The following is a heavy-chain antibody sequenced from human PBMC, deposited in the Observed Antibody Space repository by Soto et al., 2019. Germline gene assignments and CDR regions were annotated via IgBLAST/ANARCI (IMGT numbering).Heavy chain of an antibody. Sequence: QVQLVQSGAEVKKPGSSVKVSCKASGGTFSSYTISWVRQAPGQGLEWMGRIIPILGIANYAQKFQGRVTITADKSTSTAYMELSSLRSEDTAVYYCARGDHSPSYYYYGMDVWGQGTTVTVSS. J-gene: IGHJ6*02. V-gene: IGHV1-69*02. D-gene: IGHD2-21*01. CDR1: GGTFSSYT. CDR3: ARGDHSPSYYYYGMDV. CDR2: IIPILGIA.